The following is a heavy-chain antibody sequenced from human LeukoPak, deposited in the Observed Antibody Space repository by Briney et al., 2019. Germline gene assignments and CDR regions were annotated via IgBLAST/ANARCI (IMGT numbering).Heavy chain of an antibody. V-gene: IGHV4-39*01. CDR3: ARLGAMVRGVIIFPFDY. CDR2: IYYSGST. CDR1: GGSISSSSYY. J-gene: IGHJ4*02. Sequence: SETLSLTCTVSGGSISSSSYYWGWIRQPPGKGLEWIGSIYYSGSTYYNPSLKSRDTISVDTSKNQFSLKLSSVTAADTAVYYCARLGAMVRGVIIFPFDYWGQGTLVTVSS. D-gene: IGHD3-10*01.